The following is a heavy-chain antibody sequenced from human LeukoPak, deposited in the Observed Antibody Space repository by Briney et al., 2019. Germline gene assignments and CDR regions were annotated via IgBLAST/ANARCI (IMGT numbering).Heavy chain of an antibody. CDR3: SRDWGATVATYRFDF. J-gene: IGHJ4*02. D-gene: IGHD4-17*01. V-gene: IGHV3-7*01. Sequence: SGGSLRLSCAASGFDFNNYYMSWVRQAPGKGLEWLANIKFDGSHTYYVDSVKGRFTISRDNAKNSLYLQMSSLRAEDTAVYYCSRDWGATVATYRFDFWGQGTLVTVSS. CDR2: IKFDGSHT. CDR1: GFDFNNYY.